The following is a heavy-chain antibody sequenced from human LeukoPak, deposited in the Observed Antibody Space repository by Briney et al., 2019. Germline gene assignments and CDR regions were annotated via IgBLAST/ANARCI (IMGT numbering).Heavy chain of an antibody. J-gene: IGHJ4*02. Sequence: VGSLRLSCAASGFTFSSYAMSWVRQAPGKGLEWVSSISSSSSYIYYADSVKGRFTISRDNAKNSLYLQMNSLRAEDTAVYYCARDRNQGRAPFDYWGQGTLVTVSS. CDR2: ISSSSSYI. V-gene: IGHV3-21*01. CDR3: ARDRNQGRAPFDY. D-gene: IGHD1-14*01. CDR1: GFTFSSYA.